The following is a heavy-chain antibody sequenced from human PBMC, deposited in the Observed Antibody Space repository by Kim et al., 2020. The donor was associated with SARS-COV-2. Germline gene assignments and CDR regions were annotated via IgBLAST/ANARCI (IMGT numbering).Heavy chain of an antibody. V-gene: IGHV3-33*01. D-gene: IGHD1-1*01. J-gene: IGHJ6*02. Sequence: GGSLRLSCAASGFTFSSYGMHWVRQAPGKGLEWVAVIWYDGSNKYYADSVKGRFTISRDNSKNTLYLQMNSLRAEDTAVYYCARNDGGYYYYYGMDVWGQGTPVTVSS. CDR2: IWYDGSNK. CDR1: GFTFSSYG. CDR3: ARNDGGYYYYYGMDV.